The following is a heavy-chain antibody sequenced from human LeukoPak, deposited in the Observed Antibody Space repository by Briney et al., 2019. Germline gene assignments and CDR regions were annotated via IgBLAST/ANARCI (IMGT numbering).Heavy chain of an antibody. V-gene: IGHV1-18*01. CDR3: ARVGGLGRYYDSSGYRNDY. D-gene: IGHD3-22*01. Sequence: GASVKVSCKASGYTFTSYGISWVRQAPGQGLEWMGWISAYNGNTNYAQKLQGRVTMTTDTSTSTAYMELRSLRSDDTAVYYCARVGGLGRYYDSSGYRNDYWGQGTLVTVSS. CDR1: GYTFTSYG. CDR2: ISAYNGNT. J-gene: IGHJ4*02.